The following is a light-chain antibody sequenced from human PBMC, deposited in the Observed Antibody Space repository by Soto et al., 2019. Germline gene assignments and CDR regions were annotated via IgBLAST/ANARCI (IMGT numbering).Light chain of an antibody. CDR3: QQFGTSLT. CDR1: QSVSRNY. Sequence: EIVLTQSPATLSLSPGERATLSCGASQSVSRNYFAWYQQKPGLAPRLLIYDVSNRATGIPDRFSGSGSGTDFTLTISRLESEDFAVYYCQQFGTSLTLGGGTNVNIK. CDR2: DVS. J-gene: IGKJ4*01. V-gene: IGKV3D-20*01.